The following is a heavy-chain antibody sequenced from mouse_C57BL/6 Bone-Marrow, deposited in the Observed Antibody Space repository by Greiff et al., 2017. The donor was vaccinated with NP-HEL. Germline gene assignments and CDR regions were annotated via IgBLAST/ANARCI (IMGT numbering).Heavy chain of an antibody. CDR2: IYPGDGDT. CDR3: ARDSYGSSPYYYAMDY. Sequence: QVQLQQSGPELVKPGASVKISCKASGYAFSSSWMNWVKQRPGKGLEWIGRIYPGDGDTNYNEKFKSKATLTVDKSSSTAYMQLSSLTSEDSAVYYCARDSYGSSPYYYAMDYWGQGTSVTVSS. D-gene: IGHD1-1*01. J-gene: IGHJ4*01. V-gene: IGHV1-82*01. CDR1: GYAFSSSW.